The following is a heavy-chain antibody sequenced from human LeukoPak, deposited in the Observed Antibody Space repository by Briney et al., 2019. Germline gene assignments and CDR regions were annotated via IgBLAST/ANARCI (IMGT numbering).Heavy chain of an antibody. CDR1: GYSFTNYW. Sequence: NLGESLKISCKGSGYSFTNYWIIWVRQMPGKGPEWMGIIYPGDSDTRYSPSFQGQVTISADKSISTAYLQWSSLKASDTAMYYCARGKDDSGYYPGAPDYWGQGTLVTVSS. D-gene: IGHD5-12*01. CDR3: ARGKDDSGYYPGAPDY. V-gene: IGHV5-51*01. CDR2: IYPGDSDT. J-gene: IGHJ4*02.